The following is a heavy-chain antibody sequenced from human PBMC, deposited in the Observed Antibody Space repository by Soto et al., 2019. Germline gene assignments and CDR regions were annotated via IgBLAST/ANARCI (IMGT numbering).Heavy chain of an antibody. CDR1: GGSISSGGYS. CDR3: ASLLEWDGWFDP. Sequence: QLQLQESGSGLVKASQTLSLTCAVSGGSISSGGYSWSWIRQPPGKGLEWIGYIYHSGSTYYNPSLKSRVTISVDRSKNQFSLKLSSVTAADTAVYYCASLLEWDGWFDPWGQGTLVTVSS. V-gene: IGHV4-30-2*01. D-gene: IGHD3-3*01. CDR2: IYHSGST. J-gene: IGHJ5*02.